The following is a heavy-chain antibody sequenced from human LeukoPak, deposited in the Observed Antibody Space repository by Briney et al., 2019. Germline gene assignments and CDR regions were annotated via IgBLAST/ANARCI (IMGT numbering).Heavy chain of an antibody. CDR1: GGSISSSSYY. CDR2: IYYSGST. D-gene: IGHD6-6*01. Sequence: SSETLSLTCTVSGGSISSSSYYWGWIRQPPGKGLEWIGSIYYSGSTYYNPSLKSRVTISVDTSKNQFSLKLSSVTAADTAVYYCARAFIAARPGYYYYYMDVWGKGTTVTVSS. CDR3: ARAFIAARPGYYYYYMDV. V-gene: IGHV4-39*07. J-gene: IGHJ6*03.